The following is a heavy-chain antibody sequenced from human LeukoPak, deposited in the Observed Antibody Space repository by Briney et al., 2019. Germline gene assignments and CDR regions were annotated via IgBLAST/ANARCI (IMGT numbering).Heavy chain of an antibody. CDR3: AREASIAAAGWISDY. V-gene: IGHV4-4*07. CDR2: ISTSGIT. CDR1: GGSINSNY. J-gene: IGHJ4*02. D-gene: IGHD6-13*01. Sequence: SETLSLTCPVSGGSINSNYWTWLRPPAGKGLAGIGRISTSGITNYSPSLKSRVTISLDKSKNQFPLILASVTAADAALYYCAREASIAAAGWISDYWGQGTLVTVSS.